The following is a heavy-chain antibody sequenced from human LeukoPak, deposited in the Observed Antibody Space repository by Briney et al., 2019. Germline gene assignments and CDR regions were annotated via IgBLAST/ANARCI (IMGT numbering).Heavy chain of an antibody. V-gene: IGHV4-39*07. D-gene: IGHD3-22*01. Sequence: PSETLSLTCTVSGGSIRSSYYYWGWIRQPPGKGLEWIGSIYDSGSTYYNPSLKSRVTISVDTSKNQFSLKLSSVTAADTAVYYCARVSYYYDSSGYSNMYYFDYWGQGTLVTVSS. CDR2: IYDSGST. CDR1: GGSIRSSYYY. CDR3: ARVSYYYDSSGYSNMYYFDY. J-gene: IGHJ4*02.